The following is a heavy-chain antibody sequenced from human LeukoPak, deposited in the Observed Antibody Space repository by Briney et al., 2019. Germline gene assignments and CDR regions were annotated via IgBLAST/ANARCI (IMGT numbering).Heavy chain of an antibody. D-gene: IGHD5-24*01. J-gene: IGHJ4*02. V-gene: IGHV4-61*02. Sequence: TLSLTCTASGGSISSGSYYWSWIRQPAGKGLEWIRRIYTSGSTNYNPSLKSRVTISVDTSKNQFSLKLSSVTAADTAVYYCARGPRQMTHRNYYFDYWGQGALVTVSS. CDR1: GGSISSGSYY. CDR3: ARGPRQMTHRNYYFDY. CDR2: IYTSGST.